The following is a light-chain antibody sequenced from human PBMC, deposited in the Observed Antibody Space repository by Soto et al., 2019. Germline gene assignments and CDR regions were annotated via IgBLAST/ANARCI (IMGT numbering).Light chain of an antibody. Sequence: QSVLTQPASVSGSPGQSITISCTGTSSDVGGYNYVSWYQQHPGKAPKLMIYEVSNRPSGVSNRFSGYKSGNTASLTISGLQAEDEADYYCSSYTSSSTWVLGGGTQLTV. CDR2: EVS. CDR1: SSDVGGYNY. J-gene: IGLJ3*02. V-gene: IGLV2-14*01. CDR3: SSYTSSSTWV.